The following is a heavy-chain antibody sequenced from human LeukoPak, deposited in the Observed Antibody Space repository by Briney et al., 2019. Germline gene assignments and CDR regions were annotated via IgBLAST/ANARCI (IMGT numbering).Heavy chain of an antibody. J-gene: IGHJ4*02. Sequence: SETLSLTCTVSGGSISTYYWSWIRRPPGKGLEWIAYIHASGPTNFNPSLKSRITISVDTSKNQFSLKLSSVTAADTAVYYCARHDAGIAARPFDNWGQGTLVTVSS. D-gene: IGHD6-6*01. CDR3: ARHDAGIAARPFDN. CDR2: IHASGPT. V-gene: IGHV4-4*09. CDR1: GGSISTYY.